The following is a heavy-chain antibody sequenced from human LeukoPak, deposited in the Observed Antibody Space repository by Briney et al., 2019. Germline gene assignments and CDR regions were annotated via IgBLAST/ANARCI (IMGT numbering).Heavy chain of an antibody. CDR3: ARDKYSSGWYVYFDL. J-gene: IGHJ2*01. Sequence: GGSLRLSCAASGFTFSCYWMHWVRQAPGKGLVWVSRINTDGSSTSYADSVKGRFTISRDNAKNTLYLQMKSLRAEDTAVYYCARDKYSSGWYVYFDLWGRGTLVTVSS. V-gene: IGHV3-74*01. CDR2: INTDGSST. D-gene: IGHD6-19*01. CDR1: GFTFSCYW.